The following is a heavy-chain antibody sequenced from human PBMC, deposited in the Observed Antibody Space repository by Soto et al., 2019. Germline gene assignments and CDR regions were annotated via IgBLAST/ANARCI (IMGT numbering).Heavy chain of an antibody. D-gene: IGHD2-15*01. CDR3: ARARCIPCSFVY. V-gene: IGHV4-59*01. J-gene: IGHJ4*02. CDR2: ISYSGST. Sequence: SETLSLTCTVSGDSISSYYWYCIRQPPGKGPEWTGYISYSGSTNYNPSLKSRVTISVDTSKNQFSLNLSSVTAADTAVYYCARARCIPCSFVYSGPTRPVTVSS. CDR1: GDSISSYY.